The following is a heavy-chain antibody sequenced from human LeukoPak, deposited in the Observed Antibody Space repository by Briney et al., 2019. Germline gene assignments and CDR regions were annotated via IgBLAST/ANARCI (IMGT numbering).Heavy chain of an antibody. J-gene: IGHJ3*02. CDR2: IYYSGST. Sequence: SETLSLTCTVSGGSISIYYWSWIRQPPGKGLEWIGNIYYSGSTNYNPSLKSRVTISVDTSKNQFSLKLSSVTAADTAVYYCARYGSGSYLGIWGQGTMVTVSS. CDR1: GGSISIYY. CDR3: ARYGSGSYLGI. D-gene: IGHD3-10*01. V-gene: IGHV4-59*01.